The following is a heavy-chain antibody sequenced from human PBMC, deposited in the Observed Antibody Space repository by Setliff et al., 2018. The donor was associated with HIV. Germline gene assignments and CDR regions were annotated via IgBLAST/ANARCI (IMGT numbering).Heavy chain of an antibody. CDR3: ARDYLSSSTRYYYYGMDV. CDR2: ISYSGST. J-gene: IGHJ6*02. Sequence: SETLSLTCTVSGGSISSHYWSWVRQTPGKGLEWIGSISYSGSTNHNPSLKSRFTISRDNAKNSLYLQMNSLRAEDTAVYYCARDYLSSSTRYYYYGMDVWGQGTTVTVSS. CDR1: GGSISSHY. D-gene: IGHD6-6*01. V-gene: IGHV4-59*11.